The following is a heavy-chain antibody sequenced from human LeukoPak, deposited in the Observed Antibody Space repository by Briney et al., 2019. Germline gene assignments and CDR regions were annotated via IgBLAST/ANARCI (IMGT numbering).Heavy chain of an antibody. J-gene: IGHJ4*02. V-gene: IGHV3-21*01. CDR1: GFTFSSYS. Sequence: GGSLRLSCAASGFTFSSYSMNWVRQAPGKGPEWVSSISSSSSYIYYADSVKGRFTISRDNAKNSPYLQMNSLRAEDTAVYYCARDQGYSSSSELDYWGQGTLVTVSS. CDR2: ISSSSSYI. CDR3: ARDQGYSSSSELDY. D-gene: IGHD6-6*01.